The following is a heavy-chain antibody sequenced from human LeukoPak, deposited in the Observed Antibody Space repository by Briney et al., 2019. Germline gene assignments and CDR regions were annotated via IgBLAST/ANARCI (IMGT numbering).Heavy chain of an antibody. CDR3: ARLAQGICSGGSCYSSGYMDV. J-gene: IGHJ6*03. D-gene: IGHD2-15*01. CDR1: GYSFTSYW. Sequence: GESLKISCKGSGYSFTSYWIGWVRQMPGKGLEWMGIIYPGDSDTRYSPSFQGQVTISADKSISTAYLQWSSLKASDTAMYYCARLAQGICSGGSCYSSGYMDVWGKGTTVTVSS. CDR2: IYPGDSDT. V-gene: IGHV5-51*01.